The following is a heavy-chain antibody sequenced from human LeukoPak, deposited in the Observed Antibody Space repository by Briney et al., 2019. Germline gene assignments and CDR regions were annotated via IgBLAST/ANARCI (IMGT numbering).Heavy chain of an antibody. Sequence: GFLRLSCAASGFTFSSYGMHWVRRAPGKGLEWVAVISYDGSDKYYADSVKGRFTISRDNSKNTLYLQMNSLRAEDTAVYYCARPAGTYDYSYGMDVWGQGTTVTVSS. CDR3: ARPAGTYDYSYGMDV. V-gene: IGHV3-30-3*01. D-gene: IGHD6-19*01. CDR1: GFTFSSYG. CDR2: ISYDGSDK. J-gene: IGHJ6*02.